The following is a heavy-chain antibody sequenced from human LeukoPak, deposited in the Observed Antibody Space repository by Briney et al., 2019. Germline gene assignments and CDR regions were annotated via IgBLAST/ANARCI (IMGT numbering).Heavy chain of an antibody. CDR3: ARYQGSISTFWFHP. V-gene: IGHV4-59*01. J-gene: IGHJ5*02. Sequence: SETLSLTCIDSVGSISSYYWSWIRQPPGKGLEWIGYIYYSGSTNYNPSLKSRVTISVDTSKNQFSLKLSSVTAADTAVYYCARYQGSISTFWFHPWGQGTLVTVSS. CDR1: VGSISSYY. CDR2: IYYSGST. D-gene: IGHD1-26*01.